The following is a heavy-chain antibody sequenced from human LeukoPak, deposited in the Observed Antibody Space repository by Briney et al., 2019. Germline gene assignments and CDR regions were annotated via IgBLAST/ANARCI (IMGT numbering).Heavy chain of an antibody. CDR3: AGRTWLSVLYYFDF. CDR2: ISYSGST. Sequence: SETLSLTCTLSGVNTSSSCYYWGWIRRPPGKGLEGIGSISYSGSTFYNPSLKSRVTISVDTSKNQFSLKLTSVTAADTAVYYCAGRTWLSVLYYFDFCGEGSLVTVSS. CDR1: GVNTSSSCYY. D-gene: IGHD3-22*01. J-gene: IGHJ4*02. V-gene: IGHV4-39*01.